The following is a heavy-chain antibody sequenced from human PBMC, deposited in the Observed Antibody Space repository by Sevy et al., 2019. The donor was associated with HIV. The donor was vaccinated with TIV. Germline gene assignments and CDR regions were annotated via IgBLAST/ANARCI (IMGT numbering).Heavy chain of an antibody. CDR3: AKGGPIWLGVQLDY. CDR2: ISATGGST. V-gene: IGHV3-23*01. Sequence: GGSPRLSCVGSGFIFNNYVMAWVRQAPGKGLEWVSGISATGGSTSYAESVKGRFTISRDNFKNTLYLQMSSLRVEDSAVYYCAKGGPIWLGVQLDYWGQGTLVTVSS. J-gene: IGHJ4*02. CDR1: GFIFNNYV. D-gene: IGHD5-18*01.